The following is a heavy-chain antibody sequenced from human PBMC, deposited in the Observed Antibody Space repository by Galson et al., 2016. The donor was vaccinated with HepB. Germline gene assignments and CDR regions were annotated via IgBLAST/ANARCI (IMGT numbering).Heavy chain of an antibody. J-gene: IGHJ6*02. CDR1: GYTLTELS. CDR3: ATDSGVAHLDYYYGMDV. Sequence: SVKVSCKVSGYTLTELSMHWVRQAPGKGLEWMGGFDPEDGETIYAQKFQGRVTMTEDTSTDTAYMELSSLRSEDTAVYYCATDSGVAHLDYYYGMDVGGQGTTVTVSS. D-gene: IGHD1-14*01. V-gene: IGHV1-24*01. CDR2: FDPEDGET.